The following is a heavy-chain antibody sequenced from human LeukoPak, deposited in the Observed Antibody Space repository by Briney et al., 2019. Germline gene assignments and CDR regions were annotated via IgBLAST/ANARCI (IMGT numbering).Heavy chain of an antibody. J-gene: IGHJ3*02. Sequence: ASVKVSCKASGGTFSSYAVSWVRQAPGQGLEWMGRIIPILGIANYAQKFQGRVTITADKSTSTAYMELSSLRSEDTAVYYCARVHCSSTSCYDAFDIWGQGTMVTVSS. CDR1: GGTFSSYA. CDR2: IIPILGIA. V-gene: IGHV1-69*04. D-gene: IGHD2-2*01. CDR3: ARVHCSSTSCYDAFDI.